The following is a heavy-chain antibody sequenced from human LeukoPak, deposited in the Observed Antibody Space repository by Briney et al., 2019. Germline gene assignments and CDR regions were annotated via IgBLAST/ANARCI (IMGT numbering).Heavy chain of an antibody. CDR1: GLTSSNFG. CDR2: AGRSGAT. Sequence: PGGSLRLSCAASGLTSSNFGMTWVRQAPGKGLEWVSTAGRSGATYYADSVQGRFIISRDNSKNTLYLQMNSLRAEDTAVYYCAKTGPYYFDYWGRGTLVTVSS. V-gene: IGHV3-23*01. CDR3: AKTGPYYFDY. J-gene: IGHJ4*02.